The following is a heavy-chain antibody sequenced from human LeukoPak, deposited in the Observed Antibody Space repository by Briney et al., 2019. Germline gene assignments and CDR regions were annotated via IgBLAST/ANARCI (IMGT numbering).Heavy chain of an antibody. CDR1: GLIFSNYG. J-gene: IGHJ6*02. CDR3: AKDLSRFYYYGVDV. V-gene: IGHV3-30*18. CDR2: ISLDGSNK. Sequence: PGGSLRLSCAASGLIFSNYGMHWVRPAPGKGLEWVAVISLDGSNKYYADSVKGRFTISRDNSKNTLYLQMKSLRAEDTAVYYCAKDLSRFYYYGVDVWGQGTTVTVSS.